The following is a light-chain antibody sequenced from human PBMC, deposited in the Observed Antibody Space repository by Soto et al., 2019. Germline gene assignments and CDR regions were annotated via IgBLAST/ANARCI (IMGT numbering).Light chain of an antibody. CDR3: LQGLQSPPT. V-gene: IGKV2-28*01. CDR2: LGS. J-gene: IGKJ5*01. Sequence: DIVMTQSPFFLPVTPGESASISCRSSQSLLLSNGDNYLDWYLQRPGQSPQRLIYLGSNRASGVPDRFSGSGAGTDFTLKISRVEAEDVGVYYCLQGLQSPPTFGQGTRLEIK. CDR1: QSLLLSNGDNY.